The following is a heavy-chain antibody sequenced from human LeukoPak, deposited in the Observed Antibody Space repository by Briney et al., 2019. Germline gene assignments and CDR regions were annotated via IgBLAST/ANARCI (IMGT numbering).Heavy chain of an antibody. D-gene: IGHD5-12*01. CDR1: GFTFSSFW. CDR2: IKEDGSQK. V-gene: IGHV3-7*03. CDR3: SRGSAYDWRSFDT. Sequence: GGSLRLSCAASGFTFSSFWMTWVRQAPGKGLEWVANIKEDGSQKYYVDSVKGRFTISRDNAKNSLFLQTNSLRVEDTAVYFCSRGSAYDWRSFDTWGQGTLVTVSS. J-gene: IGHJ5*02.